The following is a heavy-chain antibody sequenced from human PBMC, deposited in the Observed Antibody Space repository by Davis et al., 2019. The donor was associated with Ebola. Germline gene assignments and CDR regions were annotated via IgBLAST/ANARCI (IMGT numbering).Heavy chain of an antibody. J-gene: IGHJ4*02. Sequence: PAGSLRLSCAASGFTFSSYSMNWVRQAPGKGLEWVSYISSSSSTIYYADSVKGRFTISRDNAKNSLYLQMNSLRAEDTAVYYCARVSFRELLPLWGQGTLVTVSS. CDR3: ARVSFRELLPL. V-gene: IGHV3-48*01. CDR2: ISSSSSTI. CDR1: GFTFSSYS. D-gene: IGHD3-10*01.